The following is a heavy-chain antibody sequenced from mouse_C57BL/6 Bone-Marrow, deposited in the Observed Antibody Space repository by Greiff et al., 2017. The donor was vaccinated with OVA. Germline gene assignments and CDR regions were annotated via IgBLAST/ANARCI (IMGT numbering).Heavy chain of an antibody. Sequence: VQLQQSGAELARPGASVKLSCKASGYTFTSYGISWVKQRPGQGLEWIGVIYPRSGNTYYNEKFKGKATLTADKSSSTAYMELRSLTSEDSAVYVCVRSSYCYDALDYWGQGTLVTVSA. J-gene: IGHJ4*01. CDR3: VRSSYCYDALDY. CDR1: GYTFTSYG. D-gene: IGHD1-1*01. V-gene: IGHV1-81*01. CDR2: IYPRSGNT.